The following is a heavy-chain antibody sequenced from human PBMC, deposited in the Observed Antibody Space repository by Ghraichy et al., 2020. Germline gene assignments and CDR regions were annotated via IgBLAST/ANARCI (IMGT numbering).Heavy chain of an antibody. CDR2: IWYDGSNK. V-gene: IGHV3-33*01. CDR3: ARPYYDSSGYYFFDY. D-gene: IGHD3-22*01. CDR1: GFTFSSYG. J-gene: IGHJ4*02. Sequence: GGSLRLSCAASGFTFSSYGMHWVRQAPGKGLEWVAVIWYDGSNKYYADSVKGRFTISRDNSKNTLYLQMNSLRAEDTAVYYCARPYYDSSGYYFFDYWGQGTLVTVSS.